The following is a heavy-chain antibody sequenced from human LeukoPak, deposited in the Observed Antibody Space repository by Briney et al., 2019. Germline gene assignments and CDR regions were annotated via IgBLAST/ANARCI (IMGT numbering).Heavy chain of an antibody. CDR1: YDSLTNDIYF. D-gene: IGHD4-17*01. CDR2: IFKGVDT. J-gene: IGHJ4*01. Sequence: PSETLSLTRVVSYDSLTNDIYFWGWLRHPPGKGLEWIPTIFKGVDTYYSPSLTSRVTITRDMSKTQSSLRIRSLTAADTTVYYCAAHSWDYAKSYWGQGAQVAASS. CDR3: AAHSWDYAKSY. V-gene: IGHV4-39*01.